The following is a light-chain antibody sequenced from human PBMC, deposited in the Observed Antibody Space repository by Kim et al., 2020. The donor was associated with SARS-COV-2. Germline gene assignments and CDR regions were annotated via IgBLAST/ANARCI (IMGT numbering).Light chain of an antibody. J-gene: IGKJ1*01. Sequence: PASVGDTVTIAGRASQDVQNWLAWYQQKPGQVPRLLIEKAFNLQYGVPARFRGSTSGTEFTLTITTLQPDDFATYYCQQYHTHSTFGQGTKVDIK. V-gene: IGKV1-5*03. CDR1: QDVQNW. CDR2: KAF. CDR3: QQYHTHST.